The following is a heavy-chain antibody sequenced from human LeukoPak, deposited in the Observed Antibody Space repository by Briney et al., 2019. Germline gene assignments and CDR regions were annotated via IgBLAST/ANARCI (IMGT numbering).Heavy chain of an antibody. Sequence: GSLRLSCAASGFTFSSYSMSWVRQAPGKGLEWVSSISGSGGRIDYADSVKGRFTISRDNSKNTLSLQMNSLTAEDTAVYYCAKNPRLEGWIYFDSWGQGILVTVSS. V-gene: IGHV3-23*01. J-gene: IGHJ4*02. CDR2: ISGSGGRI. CDR1: GFTFSSYS. D-gene: IGHD1-1*01. CDR3: AKNPRLEGWIYFDS.